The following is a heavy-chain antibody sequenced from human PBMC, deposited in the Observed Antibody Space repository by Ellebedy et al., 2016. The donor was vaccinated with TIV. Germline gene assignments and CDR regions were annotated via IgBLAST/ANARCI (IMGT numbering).Heavy chain of an antibody. J-gene: IGHJ5*02. CDR2: LYHSGST. V-gene: IGHV4-4*02. CDR1: GGSISSSNW. Sequence: MPSETLSLTCAVSGGSISSSNWWSWVRQPPGKGLEWIGELYHSGSTNYNSSLKSRVTISVDKSKNQFSLKLSSVTAADTAVYYCARGYSGYDSYNWFDPWGQGTLVTVSS. D-gene: IGHD5-12*01. CDR3: ARGYSGYDSYNWFDP.